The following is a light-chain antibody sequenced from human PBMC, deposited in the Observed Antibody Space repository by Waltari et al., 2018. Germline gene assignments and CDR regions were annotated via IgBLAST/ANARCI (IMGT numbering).Light chain of an antibody. CDR2: DVI. CDR1: SSDIGYYNY. J-gene: IGLJ2*01. V-gene: IGLV2-14*03. CDR3: SSYTISNTYVL. Sequence: SALTQPASVSGSPGQSITVSCTGTSSDIGYYNYVSWYQQHPGKAPKLIIYDVIKRPAGVSKRFSGSKSGNTASLTISGRQAEDEADYFCSSYTISNTYVLFGGGTKRTVL.